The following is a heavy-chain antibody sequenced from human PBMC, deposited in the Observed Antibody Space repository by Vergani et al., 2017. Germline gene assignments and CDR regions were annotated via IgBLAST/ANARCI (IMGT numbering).Heavy chain of an antibody. Sequence: QVQLVQSGAEVKKPGSSVKVSCKASGGTFSSYTISWVRQAPGQGLEWMGRIIPILGIANYAQKFQGRVTITADKSTSTAYMELSSLRSEDTAVHYCARSLTYYYDSSGYNDWGQGTLVTVSS. V-gene: IGHV1-69*02. CDR1: GGTFSSYT. J-gene: IGHJ4*02. CDR2: IIPILGIA. D-gene: IGHD3-22*01. CDR3: ARSLTYYYDSSGYND.